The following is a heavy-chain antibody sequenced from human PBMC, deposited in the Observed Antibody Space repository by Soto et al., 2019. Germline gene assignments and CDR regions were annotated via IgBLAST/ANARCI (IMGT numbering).Heavy chain of an antibody. J-gene: IGHJ6*02. Sequence: PSETLSLTVVVSGGSISSGGYSWSWIRQPPGKGLEWIGYIYHHGSTYYNPSLKSRVTIPVDRSKNQFSLKLSSVTAADTAVYYCARDLDLYGMDVWGQGTTVTVSS. CDR1: GGSISSGGYS. CDR3: ARDLDLYGMDV. V-gene: IGHV4-30-2*01. CDR2: IYHHGST.